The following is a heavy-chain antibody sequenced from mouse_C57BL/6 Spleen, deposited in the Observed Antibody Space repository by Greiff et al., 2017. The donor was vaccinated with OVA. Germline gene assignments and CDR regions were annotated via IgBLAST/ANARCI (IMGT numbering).Heavy chain of an antibody. V-gene: IGHV1-26*01. CDR2: INPNNGGT. D-gene: IGHD1-1*01. CDR1: GYTFTDYY. CDR3: ARYYGSSSWFAY. Sequence: EVQLQQSGPELVKPGASVKISCKASGYTFTDYYMNWVKQSPGKSLEWIGDINPNNGGTSYNQKFKGKATLTVDKSSSTAYMELRSLTSEDSAVYYCARYYGSSSWFAYWGQGTLVTVSA. J-gene: IGHJ3*01.